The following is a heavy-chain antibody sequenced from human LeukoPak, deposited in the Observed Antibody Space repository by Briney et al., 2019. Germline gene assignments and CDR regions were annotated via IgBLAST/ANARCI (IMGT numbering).Heavy chain of an antibody. D-gene: IGHD3-10*01. CDR3: ARDRGITMVRGADYYYYYMGV. CDR1: GGTFSSYA. Sequence: SVKVSCKASGGTFSSYAISWVRQAPGQGLEWMGGIIPIFGTANYAQKFQGRVPITTDESTSTAYMELSSLRSEDTAVYYCARDRGITMVRGADYYYYYMGVWGKGTTVTVSS. J-gene: IGHJ6*03. V-gene: IGHV1-69*05. CDR2: IIPIFGTA.